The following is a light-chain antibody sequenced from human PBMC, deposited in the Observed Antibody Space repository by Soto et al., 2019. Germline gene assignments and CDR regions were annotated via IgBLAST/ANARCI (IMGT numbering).Light chain of an antibody. J-gene: IGKJ4*01. CDR2: GAS. CDR1: QSVTSSY. CDR3: QQYGSSSLT. V-gene: IGKV3-20*01. Sequence: DIVLTQSPGTLSLSPGERATLSCRASQSVTSSYLAWYQQKPGQAPRLLIYGASSRATGIPDRFSGSGSGTDFPLTISRLEPEDFAVYYCQQYGSSSLTFGGGTKVEIK.